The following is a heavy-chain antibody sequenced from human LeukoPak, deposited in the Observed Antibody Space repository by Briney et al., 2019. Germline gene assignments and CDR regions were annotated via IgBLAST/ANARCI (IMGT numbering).Heavy chain of an antibody. CDR1: GFTFRGYG. Sequence: GGSLRLSCEASGFTFRGYGMHWVRQSPGRGLEWVAVISYDGNAKAFADSVKGRFIISRDNPKNTLFLQMNSLRPEDTGLYYCARDRHSYGFTLAAWGQGTPVIVSS. CDR3: ARDRHSYGFTLAA. J-gene: IGHJ5*02. D-gene: IGHD5-18*01. V-gene: IGHV3-30*03. CDR2: ISYDGNAK.